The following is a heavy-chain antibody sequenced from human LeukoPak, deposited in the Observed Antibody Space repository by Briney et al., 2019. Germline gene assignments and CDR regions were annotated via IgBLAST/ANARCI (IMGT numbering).Heavy chain of an antibody. Sequence: ASVNVSCKVSGYTLTELSMHWVRQAPGKGLEWMGGFDPEDGETIYAQKFQGRVTMTEDTSTDTAYMELSSLRSEDTAVYYCAIAYSGWYGVVARWFDHWGQGTLVTVSS. CDR3: AIAYSGWYGVVARWFDH. CDR2: FDPEDGET. V-gene: IGHV1-24*01. CDR1: GYTLTELS. D-gene: IGHD6-19*01. J-gene: IGHJ5*02.